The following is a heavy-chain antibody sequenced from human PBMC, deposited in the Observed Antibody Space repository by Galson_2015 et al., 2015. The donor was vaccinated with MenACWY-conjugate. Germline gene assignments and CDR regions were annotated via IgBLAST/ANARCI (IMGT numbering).Heavy chain of an antibody. CDR1: GFSLSTYEMC. CDR2: IYWRDNK. Sequence: PALVKPTQTLTLTCTFSGFSLSTYEMCIYWVRQPPGKALEWLARIYWRDNKYYTTSLKTRLTISKDTSTNQAVLTMTNVDPVDTATYYCARMHIVLDATDAFDIWGQGTMVTVSS. V-gene: IGHV2-70*11. J-gene: IGHJ3*02. D-gene: IGHD3-22*01. CDR3: ARMHIVLDATDAFDI.